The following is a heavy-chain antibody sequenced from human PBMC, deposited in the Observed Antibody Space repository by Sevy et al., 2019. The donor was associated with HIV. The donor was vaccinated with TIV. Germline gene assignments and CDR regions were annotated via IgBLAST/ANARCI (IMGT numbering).Heavy chain of an antibody. D-gene: IGHD2-21*01. J-gene: IGHJ3*02. CDR3: ARDSSYCSGDKCYDVFDI. CDR1: GFTFSDYW. CDR2: RKRDESVK. Sequence: GGSLRLSCAASGFTFSDYWMTWVRRAPEKDLEWVAIRKRDESVKDYVDSVKGRFSVSRDNAKNSLYLHMNSLRADDTALYYCARDSSYCSGDKCYDVFDIWGQGTMVTVSS. V-gene: IGHV3-7*01.